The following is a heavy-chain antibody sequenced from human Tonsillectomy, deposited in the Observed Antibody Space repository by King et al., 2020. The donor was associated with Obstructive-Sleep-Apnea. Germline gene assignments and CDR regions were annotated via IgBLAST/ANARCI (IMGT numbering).Heavy chain of an antibody. V-gene: IGHV3-53*04. J-gene: IGHJ6*02. CDR3: ARVLTVTQTYYFYGMDV. Sequence: VQLVESGGGLVQPGGSLRLSCAASGFAVNSNYMSWVRQAPGKGLEWVSDIYSGGSTYYTDSVKGRFTISRHNSKNTLYLQMNSLRPEDTAVYYCARVLTVTQTYYFYGMDVWGQGTTVTVSS. CDR2: IYSGGST. D-gene: IGHD4-17*01. CDR1: GFAVNSNY.